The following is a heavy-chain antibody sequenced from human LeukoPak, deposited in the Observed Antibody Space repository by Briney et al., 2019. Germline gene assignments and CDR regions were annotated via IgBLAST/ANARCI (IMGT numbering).Heavy chain of an antibody. V-gene: IGHV1-18*01. CDR1: GYTFTSYG. D-gene: IGHD4/OR15-4a*01. CDR3: ARRKYGADYNGMDV. J-gene: IGHJ6*02. Sequence: ASVKLSCNSSGYTFTSYGINWVRLARARGHEYMSSINIHKTKTNSAHTVPVKVTVTADTSTYTAYMEVRILRSEDTAIDYCARRKYGADYNGMDVWGQGSTVTVSS. CDR2: INIHKTKT.